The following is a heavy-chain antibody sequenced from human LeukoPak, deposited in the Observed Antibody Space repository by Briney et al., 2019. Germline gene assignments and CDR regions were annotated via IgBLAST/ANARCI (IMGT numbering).Heavy chain of an antibody. Sequence: ASVKVSCKASGYTFTSYGISWVRQAPGQGLEWMGWISTYNGNTNYAQKLQGRVTMTTDTSTSTAYMELRSLTSADTAIYYCARLSGYNWNLLDSWGQGTLVSVSS. J-gene: IGHJ4*02. CDR2: ISTYNGNT. D-gene: IGHD1-20*01. CDR3: ARLSGYNWNLLDS. V-gene: IGHV1-18*01. CDR1: GYTFTSYG.